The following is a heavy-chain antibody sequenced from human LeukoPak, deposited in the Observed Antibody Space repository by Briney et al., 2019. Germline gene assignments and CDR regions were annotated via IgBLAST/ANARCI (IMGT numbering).Heavy chain of an antibody. CDR1: GGSISSSSYY. J-gene: IGHJ4*02. Sequence: SETLSLTCTVSGGSISSSSYYWGWIRQPPGKGLEWIGSIYYSGSTYYNPSLKSRVTISVDTSKNQFSLKLSSVTAADTAVYYCARGASSWSYYFDFWGQGTLVTVSS. D-gene: IGHD6-13*01. CDR3: ARGASSWSYYFDF. CDR2: IYYSGST. V-gene: IGHV4-39*07.